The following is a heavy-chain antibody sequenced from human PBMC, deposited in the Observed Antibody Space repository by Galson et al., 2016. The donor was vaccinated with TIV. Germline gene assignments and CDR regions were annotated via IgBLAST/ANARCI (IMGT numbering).Heavy chain of an antibody. J-gene: IGHJ3*02. Sequence: CAISGDSVSSDSAAWNWVRQSPSRGLEWLGRTYYRSRWYYDYKVSVESRITINPDTSKNQFSLQLNSVTPEDTAVYYCTRAAGKNGASCYATCETLDIWGQGTMVTVSS. CDR3: TRAAGKNGASCYATCETLDI. V-gene: IGHV6-1*01. D-gene: IGHD2-2*01. CDR1: GDSVSSDSAA. CDR2: TYYRSRWYY.